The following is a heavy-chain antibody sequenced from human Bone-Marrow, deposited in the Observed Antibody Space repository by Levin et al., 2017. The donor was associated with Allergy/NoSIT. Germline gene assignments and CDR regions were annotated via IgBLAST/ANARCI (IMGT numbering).Heavy chain of an antibody. V-gene: IGHV6-1*01. D-gene: IGHD1-14*01. CDR3: ARDRNNAFDI. CDR1: GDSLSSNGVA. CDR2: TYYRRKWYN. J-gene: IGHJ3*02. Sequence: SETLSLTCAISGDSLSSNGVAWNWLRQSPSRGLEWLGRTYYRRKWYNDYAPSVKSRISVNPDTSKSQLSLQLNSVIPDDTAVYSCARDRNNAFDIWVQGTSVAVSS.